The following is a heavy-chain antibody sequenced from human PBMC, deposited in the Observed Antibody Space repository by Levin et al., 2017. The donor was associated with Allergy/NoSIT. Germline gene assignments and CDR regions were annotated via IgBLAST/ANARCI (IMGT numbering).Heavy chain of an antibody. D-gene: IGHD4-23*01. Sequence: GGSLRLSCVASGFTFSNYAMHWVRQAPGQGLKCVSAINANGDDTYYADSVKGRFIISRDSSKNTLYLQMGSLRAEDMAVYYCARENGGPFDYWGQGILVTVSS. CDR1: GFTFSNYA. V-gene: IGHV3-64*02. CDR2: INANGDDT. J-gene: IGHJ4*02. CDR3: ARENGGPFDY.